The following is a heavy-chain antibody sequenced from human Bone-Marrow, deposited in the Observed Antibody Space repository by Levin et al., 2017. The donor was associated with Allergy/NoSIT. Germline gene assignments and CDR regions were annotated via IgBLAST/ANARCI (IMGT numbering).Heavy chain of an antibody. J-gene: IGHJ6*02. V-gene: IGHV3-23*01. Sequence: GGSLRLSCAASGFTFSTYAMTWVRQAPGKGLEWVSGISGTGGTTDYADSVKGRFTISRDNSKNTLDLQMNSLRPEDTAVYYCAKANADSNDYYVTALYYSYYSGMDVWGQGTTVTVSS. CDR1: GFTFSTYA. CDR2: ISGTGGTT. D-gene: IGHD3-22*01. CDR3: AKANADSNDYYVTALYYSYYSGMDV.